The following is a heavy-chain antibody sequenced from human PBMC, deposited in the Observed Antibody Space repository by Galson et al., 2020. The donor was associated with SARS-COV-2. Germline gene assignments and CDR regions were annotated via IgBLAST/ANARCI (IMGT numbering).Heavy chain of an antibody. CDR1: GFTFSSYW. J-gene: IGHJ4*02. D-gene: IGHD3-16*01. CDR2: IYSEGSST. CDR3: ARGDMRNDYLDY. Sequence: GESLRLSCAASGFTFSSYWMHWVRQAPGKGLVWVSRIYSEGSSTDYADSGKGRFTISGDNDKNTLYLQMNSLRAEDQAVYYCARGDMRNDYLDYWGQGTLGTVSS. V-gene: IGHV3-74*01.